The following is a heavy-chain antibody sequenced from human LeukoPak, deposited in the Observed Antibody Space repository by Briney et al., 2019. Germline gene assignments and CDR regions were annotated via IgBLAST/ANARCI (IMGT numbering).Heavy chain of an antibody. CDR3: ATGRWGSQPSEFDL. CDR1: GFTFSSYA. Sequence: GGSLRLSCAASGFTFSSYAMSWVRQAPGKGLEWVSGISGSGGSTYYADSVKGRFTISRDDSRDTLYLQMNSLRAEDTAVYYCATGRWGSQPSEFDLWGRGTLVIVSS. D-gene: IGHD7-27*01. V-gene: IGHV3-23*01. J-gene: IGHJ2*01. CDR2: ISGSGGST.